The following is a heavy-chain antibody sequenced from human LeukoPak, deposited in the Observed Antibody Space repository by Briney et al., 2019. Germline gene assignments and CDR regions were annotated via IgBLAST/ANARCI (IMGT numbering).Heavy chain of an antibody. Sequence: SWGALRLSFAPPGFPFSSYGMHWVRPGPGKGLEWGAVLSYDGSNKYYADSVKGRFTISRDNSKNTLYLQMNSLRAEDTAVYYCAKDRGPYYYDSSAADYWGQGTLVTVSS. J-gene: IGHJ4*02. D-gene: IGHD3-22*01. CDR2: LSYDGSNK. CDR3: AKDRGPYYYDSSAADY. V-gene: IGHV3-30*18. CDR1: GFPFSSYG.